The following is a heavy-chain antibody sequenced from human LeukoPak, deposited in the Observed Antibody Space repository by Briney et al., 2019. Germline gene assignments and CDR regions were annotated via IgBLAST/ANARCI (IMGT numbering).Heavy chain of an antibody. CDR1: GCTFSSYT. V-gene: IGHV1-69*02. D-gene: IGHD3-3*01. J-gene: IGHJ4*02. Sequence: SVKVSCKASGCTFSSYTISWVRQAPGQGLEWMGWIIPILGIANYAQKFQGRVTITADKSTSTAYMELSSLGSEDTAVYYCVSGYYREAFDYWGQGTLVTVSS. CDR2: IIPILGIA. CDR3: VSGYYREAFDY.